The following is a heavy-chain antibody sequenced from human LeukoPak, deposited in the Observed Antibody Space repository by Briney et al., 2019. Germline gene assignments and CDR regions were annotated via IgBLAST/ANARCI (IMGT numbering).Heavy chain of an antibody. CDR3: ANDYGDHRTPYY. J-gene: IGHJ4*02. CDR1: GFTFSVYG. CDR2: ISYDGSNK. Sequence: GRSLRLSCAASGFTFSVYGMHWVRQAPDKGLEWVAVISYDGSNKYYADSVKGRFTISRDNSKNTLYLQMNSLRAEDTAVYYCANDYGDHRTPYYWGQGTLVTVSS. V-gene: IGHV3-30*18. D-gene: IGHD4-17*01.